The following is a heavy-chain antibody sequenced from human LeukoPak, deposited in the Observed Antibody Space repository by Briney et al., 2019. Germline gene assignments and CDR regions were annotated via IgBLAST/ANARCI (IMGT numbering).Heavy chain of an antibody. CDR2: ISGSGGST. CDR3: AKDPAKTKLLWFGELLYFDY. CDR1: GFTFSSYA. D-gene: IGHD3-10*01. Sequence: GGSLRLSCAASGFTFSSYAMSWVRESPGKGREWVSAISGSGGSTYYADSVKGRFTISSDNSKNTLYLQMNSLRAEDTAVYYCAKDPAKTKLLWFGELLYFDYWGQGTLVTVSS. J-gene: IGHJ4*02. V-gene: IGHV3-23*01.